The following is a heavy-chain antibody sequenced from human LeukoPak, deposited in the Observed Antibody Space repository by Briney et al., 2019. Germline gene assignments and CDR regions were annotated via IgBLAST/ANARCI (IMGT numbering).Heavy chain of an antibody. J-gene: IGHJ4*02. CDR2: IFYSGVT. CDR3: ARREYCGGTSCYSAALDF. CDR1: GGSISGYF. Sequence: SETLSLTCTVSGGSISGYFWGWIRQSPGKGLEWIGYIFYSGVTNYNPSLKSRVTISVDTSKNQFSLKLTSVTAADTAVYFCARREYCGGTSCYSAALDFWGQGILVTVSS. D-gene: IGHD2-15*01. V-gene: IGHV4-59*08.